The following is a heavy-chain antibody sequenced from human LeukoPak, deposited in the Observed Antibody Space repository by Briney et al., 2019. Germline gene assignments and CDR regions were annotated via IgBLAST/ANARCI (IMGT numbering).Heavy chain of an antibody. CDR3: ARRMASGYSITYWYFDV. D-gene: IGHD6-13*01. V-gene: IGHV4-39*01. J-gene: IGHJ2*01. Sequence: PSETLSLTCSVSGDSIDRSIYYWAWIRQSPGKGLEWIGTIYYSGTTYYNPSLKSPVSISVDTSKNQFSLKMKSVTAADTAVYYCARRMASGYSITYWYFDVWGRGTLVTVSS. CDR2: IYYSGTT. CDR1: GDSIDRSIYY.